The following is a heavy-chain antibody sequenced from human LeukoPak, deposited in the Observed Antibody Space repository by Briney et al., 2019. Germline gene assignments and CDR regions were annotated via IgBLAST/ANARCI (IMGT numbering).Heavy chain of an antibody. CDR1: GFIFSSYE. Sequence: GGSLRLSCAASGFIFSSYEMNWVRQAPGKGLEWVSYISSSGSTIYYADSVKGRFTISRDNAKNSLYLQMNSLRAEDTAVYYCAREEKEAAAGAGDAFDIWGQGTMVTVSS. J-gene: IGHJ3*02. D-gene: IGHD6-13*01. CDR2: ISSSGSTI. V-gene: IGHV3-48*03. CDR3: AREEKEAAAGAGDAFDI.